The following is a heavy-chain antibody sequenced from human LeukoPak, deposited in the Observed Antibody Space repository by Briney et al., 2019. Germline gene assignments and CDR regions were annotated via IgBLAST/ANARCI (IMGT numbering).Heavy chain of an antibody. CDR3: ARGGSGSYFPGGY. J-gene: IGHJ4*02. V-gene: IGHV4-59*12. D-gene: IGHD1-26*01. CDR2: IYYSGST. Sequence: DPSETLSLTCTVSGGSISSYYWSWIRQPPGKGLEWIGYIYYSGSTNYNPSLKSRVTISVDTSKNQFSLKLSSVTAADTAVYHCARGGSGSYFPGGYWGQGTLVTVSS. CDR1: GGSISSYY.